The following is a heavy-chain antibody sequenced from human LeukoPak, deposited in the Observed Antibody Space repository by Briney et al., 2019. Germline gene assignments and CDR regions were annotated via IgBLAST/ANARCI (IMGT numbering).Heavy chain of an antibody. Sequence: GGSLRLSCAASGFTFSSYSMNWVRQAPGKGLEWVSSISSSSSYIYYADSVKGRFTISRDNSKNTLYLQMNSLRAEDTAVYYCARDGGGAPIFGVVQSYFDYWGQGTLVTVSS. J-gene: IGHJ4*02. CDR1: GFTFSSYS. V-gene: IGHV3-21*01. CDR3: ARDGGGAPIFGVVQSYFDY. CDR2: ISSSSSYI. D-gene: IGHD3-3*01.